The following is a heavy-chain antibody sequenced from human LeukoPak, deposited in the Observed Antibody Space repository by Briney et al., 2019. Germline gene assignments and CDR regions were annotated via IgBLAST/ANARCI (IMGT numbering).Heavy chain of an antibody. CDR3: ARGGGPTTVNTSGFWYFDL. V-gene: IGHV3-48*03. Sequence: PGGSLRLSCAASGFTFSSYEMNWVRQAPGRGLEWVSYISSSGSTIYYADSVKGRFTISRDNAKNSLYLQMNSLRAEDTAVYYCARGGGPTTVNTSGFWYFDLWGRGTVVTVSS. CDR2: ISSSGSTI. D-gene: IGHD4-17*01. J-gene: IGHJ2*01. CDR1: GFTFSSYE.